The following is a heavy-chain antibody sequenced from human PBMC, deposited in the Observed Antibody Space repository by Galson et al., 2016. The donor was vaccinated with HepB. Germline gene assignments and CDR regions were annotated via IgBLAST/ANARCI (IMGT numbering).Heavy chain of an antibody. Sequence: SVKVSCKASGYTFTTYAMHWVRQAPGQRLEWMGWINTGNGNTKYSQEFQGRVTITRDTSASTAYMELSSLRSEDTAMYYCARGSSYQLLSPYYYVLDVWGQGTTVTFSS. CDR1: GYTFTTYA. D-gene: IGHD2-2*01. CDR2: INTGNGNT. V-gene: IGHV1-3*04. J-gene: IGHJ6*02. CDR3: ARGSSYQLLSPYYYVLDV.